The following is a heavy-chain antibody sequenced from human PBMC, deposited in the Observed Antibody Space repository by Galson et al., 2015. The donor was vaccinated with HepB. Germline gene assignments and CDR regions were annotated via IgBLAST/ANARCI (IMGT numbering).Heavy chain of an antibody. V-gene: IGHV4-39*01. Sequence: SETLSLTCTVSGGSISRTNYYWGWIRQPPGKGLEWIGSFSYSGSTSYNPSLKSRVTISVDTSKNQFSLKLSPVTAADTAVYYCARQANIVGATGTNDYWGQGTLVTVSS. D-gene: IGHD1-26*01. CDR2: FSYSGST. J-gene: IGHJ4*02. CDR1: GGSISRTNYY. CDR3: ARQANIVGATGTNDY.